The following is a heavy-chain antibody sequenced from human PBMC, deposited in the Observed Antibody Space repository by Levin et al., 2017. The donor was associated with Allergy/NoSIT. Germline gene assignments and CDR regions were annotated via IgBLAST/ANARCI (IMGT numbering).Heavy chain of an antibody. CDR3: SRSGSPDY. J-gene: IGHJ4*02. CDR1: GFTFSDYS. D-gene: IGHD3-22*01. CDR2: ISPNSNYI. Sequence: ASVKVSCAASGFTFSDYSMNWVRQAPGKGLEWVSSISPNSNYIYYADSLKGRFTISRDNAKSSVFLQMNSLRAEDTALYYCSRSGSPDYWGQGTLVTVSS. V-gene: IGHV3-21*01.